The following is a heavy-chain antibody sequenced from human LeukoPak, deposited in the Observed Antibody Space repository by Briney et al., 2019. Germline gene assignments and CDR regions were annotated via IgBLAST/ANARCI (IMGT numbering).Heavy chain of an antibody. D-gene: IGHD4-17*01. CDR2: IYYSGST. V-gene: IGHV4-59*08. J-gene: IGHJ4*02. CDR1: GGSISSYY. Sequence: SETLSLTCTVSGGSISSYYWSWIRQPPGKGLEWIGYIYYSGSTNYNPSLKSRVTISVDTSKNQFSLKLSSVTAADTAVYYCASLDYGDYALFDYWGQGTLVTVSS. CDR3: ASLDYGDYALFDY.